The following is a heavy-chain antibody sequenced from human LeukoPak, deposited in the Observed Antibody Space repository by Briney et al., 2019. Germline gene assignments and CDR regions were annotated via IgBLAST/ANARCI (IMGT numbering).Heavy chain of an antibody. CDR2: IYYSGST. V-gene: IGHV4-39*01. J-gene: IGHJ4*02. CDR3: ARLVRVALYYFDY. CDR1: GGSISSSSYY. Sequence: MSSETLSLTCTVSGGSISSSSYYWGWIRQPPGKGLEWIGSIYYSGSTYYHPSLKSRVTISVDTSKNQFSLKLSSVTAADTAVYYCARLVRVALYYFDYWGQGTLVTVSS. D-gene: IGHD2-15*01.